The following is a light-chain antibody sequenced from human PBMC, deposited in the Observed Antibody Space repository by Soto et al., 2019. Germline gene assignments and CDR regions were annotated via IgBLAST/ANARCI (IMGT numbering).Light chain of an antibody. Sequence: QSALTQPRSVSGSPGQSVTISCTGTSSDVGGYNYVSWYQQHPGKAPKLMIYDFSKRASGVPDRFSGSKSGNTASLTISGFQAEDEDDYYCCSYGGSVVFGGGTKVNVL. V-gene: IGLV2-11*01. CDR3: CSYGGSVV. CDR1: SSDVGGYNY. J-gene: IGLJ2*01. CDR2: DFS.